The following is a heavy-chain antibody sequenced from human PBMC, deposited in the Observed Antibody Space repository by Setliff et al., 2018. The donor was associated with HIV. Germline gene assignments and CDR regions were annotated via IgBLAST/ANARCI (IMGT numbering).Heavy chain of an antibody. V-gene: IGHV4-34*01. CDR2: INHSGST. CDR1: GGSFSNYY. CDR3: ARGLPKKPSTVTNYWYFDL. D-gene: IGHD4-17*01. Sequence: SETMSLTCTVYGGSFSNYYWNWIRQPPGKGLEWIGEINHSGSTNCNPSLKSRVTISVDTSKNQFSLNLTSVTAADTAVYYCARGLPKKPSTVTNYWYFDLWGRGTLVTVSS. J-gene: IGHJ2*01.